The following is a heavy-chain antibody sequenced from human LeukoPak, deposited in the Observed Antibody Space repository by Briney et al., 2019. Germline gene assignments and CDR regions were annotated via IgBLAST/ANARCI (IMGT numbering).Heavy chain of an antibody. V-gene: IGHV1-2*06. CDR1: GYTFTGYY. D-gene: IGHD3-22*01. Sequence: ASVKVSCKASGYTFTGYYMHWVRQAPGQGLEWMGRINPNSGGTNYAQKFQGRVTMTRDTSISTAYMELSRLRSDDTAVYYCARDQSHYDSSGYQGYYFDYWGQGTLVTVSS. CDR2: INPNSGGT. J-gene: IGHJ4*02. CDR3: ARDQSHYDSSGYQGYYFDY.